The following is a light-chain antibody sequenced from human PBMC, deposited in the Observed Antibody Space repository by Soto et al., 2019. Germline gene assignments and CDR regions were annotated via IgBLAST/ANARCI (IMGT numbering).Light chain of an antibody. CDR2: DVT. J-gene: IGLJ3*02. CDR3: CSYAGRYTWV. Sequence: QSALTQPRSVSGSPGQSVTISCTGTRSDVGGYSYVSWYQHHPGKAPKLLLYDVTKRPSGVPDRFSGSKSGNTASLTISGLQAADESDYFCCSYAGRYTWVFGGGTQLTV. CDR1: RSDVGGYSY. V-gene: IGLV2-11*01.